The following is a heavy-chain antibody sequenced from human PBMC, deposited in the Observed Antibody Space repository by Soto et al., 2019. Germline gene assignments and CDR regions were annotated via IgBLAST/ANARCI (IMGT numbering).Heavy chain of an antibody. CDR1: GGSLNSSNFYY. CDR2: IYYRGST. Sequence: SETLSLTCTVSGGSLNSSNFYYWGWIRQPPGKGLEWIGSIYYRGSTYYTPSLKSRVTISVDTSKNHFSLKLSSVTAADTAVYFCARRGESSGYDYFDYWGQGTLVTVSS. V-gene: IGHV4-39*02. J-gene: IGHJ4*02. CDR3: ARRGESSGYDYFDY. D-gene: IGHD5-12*01.